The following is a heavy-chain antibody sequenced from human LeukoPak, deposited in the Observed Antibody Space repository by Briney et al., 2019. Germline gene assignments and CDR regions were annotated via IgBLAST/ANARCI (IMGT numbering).Heavy chain of an antibody. CDR1: SGSISSYC. Sequence: SLTCTVSSGSISSYCWNWIRQPPGKGLEWIGYIYYSGSTNYNPSLKSRVTISLDTSKNQFSLKLSSVTAADTAVYYCARGLTMVRGVIGDWGQGTLVTVSS. CDR3: ARGLTMVRGVIGD. V-gene: IGHV4-59*12. CDR2: IYYSGST. J-gene: IGHJ4*02. D-gene: IGHD3-10*01.